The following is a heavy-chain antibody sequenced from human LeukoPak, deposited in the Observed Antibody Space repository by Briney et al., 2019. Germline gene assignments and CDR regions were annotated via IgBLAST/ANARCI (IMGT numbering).Heavy chain of an antibody. Sequence: GGSLRLSCAASGFTFSSYWMHWVRQAPGKGLVWVSRINSDGSSTSYADSVKGRFTISRDNAKNSLYLQMNSLRAEDTAVYYCARDGLLGYYDSSGYGGSVGDYWGQGTLVTVSS. V-gene: IGHV3-74*01. J-gene: IGHJ4*02. CDR3: ARDGLLGYYDSSGYGGSVGDY. CDR1: GFTFSSYW. D-gene: IGHD3-22*01. CDR2: INSDGSST.